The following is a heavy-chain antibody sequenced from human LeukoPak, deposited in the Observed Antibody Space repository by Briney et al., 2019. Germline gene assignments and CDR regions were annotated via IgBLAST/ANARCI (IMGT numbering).Heavy chain of an antibody. Sequence: PSETLSLTCTVSGGSISIYYWNWIRQSPGKGLEWIGYIYNSGNTNYNPSLKSRVTISVDTSKNQFSLKLTSVTAADTAVYYCARDRELGYWGQGTLVTVSS. D-gene: IGHD1-26*01. CDR1: GGSISIYY. CDR3: ARDRELGY. V-gene: IGHV4-59*01. CDR2: IYNSGNT. J-gene: IGHJ4*02.